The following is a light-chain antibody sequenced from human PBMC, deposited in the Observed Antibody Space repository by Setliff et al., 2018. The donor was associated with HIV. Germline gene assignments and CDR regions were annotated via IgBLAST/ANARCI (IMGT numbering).Light chain of an antibody. CDR1: SSDVGGYSH. CDR3: SSYAIANTLP. CDR2: EVR. V-gene: IGLV2-14*01. J-gene: IGLJ1*01. Sequence: QSVLTQPASVSGSPGQSITIPCTGTSSDVGGYSHVSWYQQHPGKAPKLIIYEVRNRPSGVSNRFSGSKSGNTASLTISGLQAEDEADYYCSSYAIANTLPFGTGTKVTVL.